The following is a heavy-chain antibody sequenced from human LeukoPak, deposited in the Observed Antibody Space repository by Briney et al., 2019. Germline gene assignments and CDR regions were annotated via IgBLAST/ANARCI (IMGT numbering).Heavy chain of an antibody. CDR2: IYTSGST. CDR1: GGPISSFF. J-gene: IGHJ4*02. Sequence: WGAPSPPRPGAGGPISSFFWEGGRAPAGEGAGGVWRIYTSGSTNSNPSLKSRVIMSVDTSKNQFSLKLSSVTAADTAVYYCARGGYCSGGSCYYLFDYWGQGTLVTVSS. D-gene: IGHD2-15*01. V-gene: IGHV4-4*07. CDR3: ARGGYCSGGSCYYLFDY.